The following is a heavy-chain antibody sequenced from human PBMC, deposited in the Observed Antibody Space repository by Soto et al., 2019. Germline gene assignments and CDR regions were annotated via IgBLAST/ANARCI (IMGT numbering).Heavy chain of an antibody. Sequence: QPGGSLRLSCAASGFTFSSYGMHWVRQAPGKGLEWVAVIWYDGSNKYYADSVKGRFTISRDNSKNTLYLQMNSLRAEDTAVYYCARWGLTAHGLGMDVWGQGTTVTVSS. CDR3: ARWGLTAHGLGMDV. CDR2: IWYDGSNK. V-gene: IGHV3-33*01. D-gene: IGHD2-21*02. CDR1: GFTFSSYG. J-gene: IGHJ6*02.